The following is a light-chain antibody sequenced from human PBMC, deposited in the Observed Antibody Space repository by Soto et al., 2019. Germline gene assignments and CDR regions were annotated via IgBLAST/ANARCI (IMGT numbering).Light chain of an antibody. CDR1: QSVTSTY. CDR2: GAS. Sequence: DTVLTQSPGTLSLSPGERATLSCRASQSVTSTYLAWYQHRPGQAPMLLIYGASTRATGIPDRFSGSGSGTDFTLTISRLEPEDFAVYYCQQYAYPPWTFGRGTKVEIK. V-gene: IGKV3-20*01. CDR3: QQYAYPPWT. J-gene: IGKJ1*01.